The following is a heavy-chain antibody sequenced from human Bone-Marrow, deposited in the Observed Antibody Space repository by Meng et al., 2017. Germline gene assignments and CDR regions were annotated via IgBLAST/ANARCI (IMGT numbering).Heavy chain of an antibody. CDR1: GYTFTSYG. CDR3: ARDVPRRWYYDSSGYPEQIFDY. D-gene: IGHD3-22*01. Sequence: ASVKVSCKASGYTFTSYGISWVRQAPGQGLEWMGWISAYNGKTNYAQKLQGRVTMTTDTSTSTAYMELRSLRSDDTAVYYCARDVPRRWYYDSSGYPEQIFDYWGQGTLVTVSS. CDR2: ISAYNGKT. V-gene: IGHV1-18*01. J-gene: IGHJ4*02.